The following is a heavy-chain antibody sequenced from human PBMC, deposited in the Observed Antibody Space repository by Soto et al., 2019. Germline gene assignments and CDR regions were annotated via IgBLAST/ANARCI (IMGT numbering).Heavy chain of an antibody. J-gene: IGHJ6*02. CDR3: ARLGLVGGAYRNLYGMDV. D-gene: IGHD2-21*01. CDR1: GYSFAGYW. CDR2: IDPSDSQT. Sequence: GESLKISCKGSGYSFAGYWITWVRQKPGKGLEWMGRIDPSDSQTYYSPSFRGHVTISVTKSITTVFLQWSSLRASDTAMYYCARLGLVGGAYRNLYGMDVWGQGTTVTVSS. V-gene: IGHV5-10-1*01.